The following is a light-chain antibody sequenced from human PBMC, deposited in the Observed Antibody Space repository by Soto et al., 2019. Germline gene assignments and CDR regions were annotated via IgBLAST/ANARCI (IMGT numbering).Light chain of an antibody. CDR3: QQRNIWPPVT. Sequence: EIVMTQSPGTLSLSPGDTATLSCRASQSLGSDLAWYQQKPGQAPRLLIFGASARPTGIPARFSGSGSGTDFTLTISSLEPEDSAVYYCQQRNIWPPVTFGQGTKVDIK. J-gene: IGKJ1*01. CDR2: GAS. CDR1: QSLGSD. V-gene: IGKV3D-15*01.